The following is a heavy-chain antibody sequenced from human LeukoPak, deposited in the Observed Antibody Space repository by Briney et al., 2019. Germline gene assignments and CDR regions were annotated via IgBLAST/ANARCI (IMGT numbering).Heavy chain of an antibody. J-gene: IGHJ4*02. CDR1: GGSISSSSYS. Sequence: SETLSLTCTVSGGSISSSSYSWGWIRQPPGKGLEWIGSIYYSGSTYYNPSLKSRVTISVDTSKNQFSLKLSSVTAADTAVYYCARHATVIIDYWGQGTLVTVSS. CDR2: IYYSGST. CDR3: ARHATVIIDY. V-gene: IGHV4-39*01. D-gene: IGHD4-17*01.